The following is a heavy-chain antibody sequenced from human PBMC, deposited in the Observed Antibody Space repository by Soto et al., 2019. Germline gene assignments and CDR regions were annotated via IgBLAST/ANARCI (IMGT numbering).Heavy chain of an antibody. Sequence: QVQLQQWGAGLLKPSETLSLTCAVYGGSFSGYYWTWIRQSTEKGLEWIGEVNHSGTTYYNPSLKTRVTISVHTPKNQFSLKMSSVTAADTAVYYCARGIGYCSSINCYSSRRLRFDSWGQGTLVTVSS. CDR1: GGSFSGYY. CDR2: VNHSGTT. D-gene: IGHD2-2*01. J-gene: IGHJ4*02. V-gene: IGHV4-34*01. CDR3: ARGIGYCSSINCYSSRRLRFDS.